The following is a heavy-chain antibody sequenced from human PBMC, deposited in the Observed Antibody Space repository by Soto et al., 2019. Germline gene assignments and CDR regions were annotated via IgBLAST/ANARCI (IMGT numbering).Heavy chain of an antibody. CDR2: IYWDDDK. Sequence: SGPTLVNPTQTLTLTCTFSGFSLSTSGVGVGWIRQPPGKALEWLALIYWDDDKRYSPSLKSRLTITKDTSKNQVVLTMTNMDPVDTATYYCAHSPRIGSWDSPPFFDYWGQGTLVTVSS. J-gene: IGHJ4*02. CDR1: GFSLSTSGVG. D-gene: IGHD1-26*01. CDR3: AHSPRIGSWDSPPFFDY. V-gene: IGHV2-5*02.